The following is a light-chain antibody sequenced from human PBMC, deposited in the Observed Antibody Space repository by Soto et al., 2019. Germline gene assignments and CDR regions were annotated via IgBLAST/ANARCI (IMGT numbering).Light chain of an antibody. J-gene: IGKJ2*01. CDR2: GAS. V-gene: IGKV3-20*01. CDR1: QSVSSSY. CDR3: QQYGSSPYT. Sequence: EIVLTQSPGTLSLSPGERATLSCRASQSVSSSYLAWYQQKPGQAPRLLIYGASSRATGIQDRFSGSGSGTDFTLTISRLQSEDFAVCYCQQYGSSPYTFGQGTKLEIK.